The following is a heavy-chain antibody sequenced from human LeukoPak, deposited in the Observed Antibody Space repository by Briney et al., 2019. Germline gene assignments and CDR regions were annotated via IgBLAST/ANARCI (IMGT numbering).Heavy chain of an antibody. D-gene: IGHD4-11*01. CDR3: SGSGTAVTADLYY. CDR2: IYSGGST. J-gene: IGHJ4*02. Sequence: GGSLRLSCAASGFTVSSNYMSWVRQAPGKGLEWVSVIYSGGSTYYSDSAKRRFTISTDNYKNTLYFRMKILRAADAAVYYYSGSGTAVTADLYYWGQGTLVTVSS. V-gene: IGHV3-53*01. CDR1: GFTVSSNY.